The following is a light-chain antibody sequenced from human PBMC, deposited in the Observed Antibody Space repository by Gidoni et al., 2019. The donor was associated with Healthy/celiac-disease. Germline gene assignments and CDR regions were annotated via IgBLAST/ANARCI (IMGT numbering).Light chain of an antibody. J-gene: IGKJ1*01. CDR2: KAS. Sequence: DIHMTQSPSTLSASEGDRVTITCRASQSISSWLDWYQQKPGKAPKLLIYKASSIESGVPSRFSGSGSGTEFTLTISSLQPDDFATYYCQQYNSYSPAFGQGTKVEIK. CDR1: QSISSW. CDR3: QQYNSYSPA. V-gene: IGKV1-5*03.